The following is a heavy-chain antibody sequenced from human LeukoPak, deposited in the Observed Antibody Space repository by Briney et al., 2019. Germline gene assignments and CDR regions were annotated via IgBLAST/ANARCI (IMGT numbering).Heavy chain of an antibody. V-gene: IGHV4-61*02. D-gene: IGHD3-9*01. CDR3: ARGADDIRPFDY. J-gene: IGHJ4*02. CDR2: IYTSGST. Sequence: SETLSLTCTVSGGSISSGSYYWSWIRQPAGKGLEWIGRIYTSGSTNYNPSLKSRVTISVDTSKNQFSLKLSSVTAADTAVYYCARGADDIRPFDYWGQGTLVTVSS. CDR1: GGSISSGSYY.